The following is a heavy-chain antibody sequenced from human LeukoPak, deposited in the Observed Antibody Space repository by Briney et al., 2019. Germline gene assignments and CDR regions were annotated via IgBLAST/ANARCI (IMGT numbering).Heavy chain of an antibody. D-gene: IGHD2-2*01. CDR1: GGSISSYY. CDR2: IYYSGST. J-gene: IGHJ5*02. Sequence: SETLSLTCTVSGGSISSYYWGWIRQPPGKGLEWIGSIYYSGSTYYNPSLKSRVTISVDTSKNQFSLKLSSATAADTAVYYCAREDQPDNWFDPWGQGTLVTVSS. V-gene: IGHV4-39*07. CDR3: AREDQPDNWFDP.